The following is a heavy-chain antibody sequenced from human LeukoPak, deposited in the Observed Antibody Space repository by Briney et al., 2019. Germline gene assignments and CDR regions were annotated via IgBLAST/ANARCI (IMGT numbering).Heavy chain of an antibody. CDR2: INHSGST. D-gene: IGHD6-6*01. J-gene: IGHJ1*01. V-gene: IGHV4-34*01. CDR1: GGSFSGYY. Sequence: SETLSLTCAVYGGSFSGYYWSWIRQPPGKGLEWIGEINHSGSTNYNPSLKSRVTISVDTSKNQFSLKLGSVTAADTAVYYCARGRASQYFQHWGQGTLVTVSS. CDR3: ARGRASQYFQH.